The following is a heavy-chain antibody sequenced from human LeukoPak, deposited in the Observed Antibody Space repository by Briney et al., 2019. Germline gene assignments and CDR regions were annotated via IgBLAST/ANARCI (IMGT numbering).Heavy chain of an antibody. V-gene: IGHV4-59*11. J-gene: IGHJ4*02. CDR3: ARGVYIAAAQYGY. CDR1: GGSISSHY. CDR2: IYYSGTT. Sequence: SETLSLTCTVSGGSISSHYWSWIRQPPGKGLEWIGYIYYSGTTNYNPSLKSRVTISVDTSKNQFSLRLSSVTAADTAVYYCARGVYIAAAQYGYWGQGTLVTVSS. D-gene: IGHD6-13*01.